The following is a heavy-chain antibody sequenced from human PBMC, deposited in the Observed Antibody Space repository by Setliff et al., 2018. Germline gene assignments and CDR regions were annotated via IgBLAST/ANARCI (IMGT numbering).Heavy chain of an antibody. D-gene: IGHD6-13*01. CDR1: GYTLTELS. V-gene: IGHV1-24*01. J-gene: IGHJ4*02. CDR2: FDPEDGET. CDR3: ATAEAITIAAASTTIFDY. Sequence: ASVKVSCKVSGYTLTELSMHWVRQAPGKGLEWMGGFDPEDGETIYAQKFQGRVTMTEDTSTDTAYMELSSLRSEDTAVYYCATAEAITIAAASTTIFDYWGQGTLVTVSS.